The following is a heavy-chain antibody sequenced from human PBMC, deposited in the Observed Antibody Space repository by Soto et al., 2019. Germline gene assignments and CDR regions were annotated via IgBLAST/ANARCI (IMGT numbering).Heavy chain of an antibody. CDR1: GFSLSTSGVG. Sequence: QITLKESGPTLVKPTQTLTLTCTFSGFSLSTSGVGVGWIRQPPGKALEWLALIYWNDDKRYSPSLKSRLTITKDTSKNQVVLTMTNMDPVDTATYYCAHSRSYYYDSSGYHKGPYYFDYWGQGTLGTVSS. CDR3: AHSRSYYYDSSGYHKGPYYFDY. D-gene: IGHD3-22*01. J-gene: IGHJ4*02. CDR2: IYWNDDK. V-gene: IGHV2-5*01.